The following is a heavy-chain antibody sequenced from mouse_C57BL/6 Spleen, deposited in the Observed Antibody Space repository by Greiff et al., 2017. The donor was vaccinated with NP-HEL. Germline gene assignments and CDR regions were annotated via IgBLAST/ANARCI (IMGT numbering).Heavy chain of an antibody. CDR3: AREALYYGSSYWYFDV. V-gene: IGHV5-16*01. D-gene: IGHD1-1*01. CDR2: INYDSSST. Sequence: EVKVVESEGGLVQPGSSMKLSCTASGFTFSDYYMAWVRQIPEKGLEWVANINYDSSSTYYLDSLKSRFIISRDNAKNILYLQMSSLKSEDTATYYCAREALYYGSSYWYFDVWGTGTTVTVSS. CDR1: GFTFSDYY. J-gene: IGHJ1*03.